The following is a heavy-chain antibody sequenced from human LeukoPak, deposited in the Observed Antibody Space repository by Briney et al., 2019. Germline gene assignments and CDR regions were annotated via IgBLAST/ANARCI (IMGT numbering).Heavy chain of an antibody. CDR1: GGSISSSGYY. Sequence: SETLSLTCTVSGGSISSSGYYWSWIRQHPGKGLEWIGYIYYSGSTYYNPSLKSRVTISVDTSKNQFSLKLSSVTAADTAVYYCARGRITMVRGALWYFDLWGRGTLVTVSS. J-gene: IGHJ2*01. CDR2: IYYSGST. V-gene: IGHV4-31*03. CDR3: ARGRITMVRGALWYFDL. D-gene: IGHD3-10*01.